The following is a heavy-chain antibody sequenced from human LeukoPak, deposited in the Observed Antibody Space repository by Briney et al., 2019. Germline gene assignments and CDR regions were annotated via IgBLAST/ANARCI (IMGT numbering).Heavy chain of an antibody. Sequence: GGPLTLSCAASGFTFSSYSMSWVRQAPGKGLEWVANIKQDGSEKYYVDSVKGRFTISRDNAKNSLYLQMNSLRAEDMAVYYCARVSPKDAFDIWSQGTMVTVSS. J-gene: IGHJ3*02. V-gene: IGHV3-7*01. CDR3: ARVSPKDAFDI. CDR2: IKQDGSEK. CDR1: GFTFSSYS.